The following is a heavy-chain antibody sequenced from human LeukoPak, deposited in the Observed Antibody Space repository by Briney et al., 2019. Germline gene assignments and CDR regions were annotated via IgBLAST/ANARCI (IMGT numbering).Heavy chain of an antibody. Sequence: GGSLTLSCAASGLTFSRYNMNWVRQAPGKGLEWVSSIGTSSNNIYYTDSVKGRFTISRDNAKNSLYLQVDSLRVEDTAVYFCASGTVGNYALDYWGQGTLVTVSS. CDR1: GLTFSRYN. V-gene: IGHV3-21*01. CDR3: ASGTVGNYALDY. CDR2: IGTSSNNI. D-gene: IGHD1-7*01. J-gene: IGHJ4*02.